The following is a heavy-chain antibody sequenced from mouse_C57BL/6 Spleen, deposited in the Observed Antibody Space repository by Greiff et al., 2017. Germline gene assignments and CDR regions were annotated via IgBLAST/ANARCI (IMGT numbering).Heavy chain of an antibody. CDR3: AIPTGTSAMDY. J-gene: IGHJ4*01. V-gene: IGHV1-59*01. CDR1: GYTFTSYW. D-gene: IGHD4-1*02. Sequence: VQLQQPGAELVRPGTSVKLSCKASGYTFTSYWMHWVKQRPGQGLEWIGVIDPSDSYTNYNQKFKGKATLTVDTSSSTAYMQLSSLTSEDSAVYYCAIPTGTSAMDYWGQGTSVTVSS. CDR2: IDPSDSYT.